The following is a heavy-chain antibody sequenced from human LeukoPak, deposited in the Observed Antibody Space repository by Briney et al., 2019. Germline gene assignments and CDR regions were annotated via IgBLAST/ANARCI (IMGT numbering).Heavy chain of an antibody. CDR1: GYTFTGYY. D-gene: IGHD5-24*01. J-gene: IGHJ6*03. Sequence: ASVKVSCKASGYTFTGYYMHWVRQAPGQGLEWMGWINPNSGGTNYAQKFQGRVTMTRDTSISTAYMELSRLRSDDTAVYYCARARRAERWLQLRYYYYYYMDVWGKGTTVTVSS. CDR2: INPNSGGT. V-gene: IGHV1-2*02. CDR3: ARARRAERWLQLRYYYYYYMDV.